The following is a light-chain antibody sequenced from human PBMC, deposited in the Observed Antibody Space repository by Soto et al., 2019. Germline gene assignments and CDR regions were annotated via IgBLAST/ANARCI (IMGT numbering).Light chain of an antibody. CDR3: QKYSSVPV. CDR2: AAS. J-gene: IGKJ3*01. Sequence: DIQMTQSPTSLSASVGDRVTITCRASQGIRNVVAWYQQKPGKAPKLLNYAASTLQSGVPSRFSGSGSGTDFTLTIHSLQPEDVATYSCQKYSSVPVFGPGTKVEIK. V-gene: IGKV1-27*01. CDR1: QGIRNV.